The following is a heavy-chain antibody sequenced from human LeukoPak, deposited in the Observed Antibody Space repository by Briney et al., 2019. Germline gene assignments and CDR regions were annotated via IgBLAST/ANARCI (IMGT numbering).Heavy chain of an antibody. CDR3: VKARMPHCGTDCLES. CDR1: GFTFSNYG. D-gene: IGHD2-21*02. V-gene: IGHV3-23*01. Sequence: GGSLRLSCAASGFTFSNYGMSWVRQAPGKGLEWGSVIRGSDGGTYYADSVKGRFTISRDNSKNTVYLQMNSLRAEDTAVYYCVKARMPHCGTDCLESWGQGTLVTVSS. J-gene: IGHJ4*02. CDR2: IRGSDGGT.